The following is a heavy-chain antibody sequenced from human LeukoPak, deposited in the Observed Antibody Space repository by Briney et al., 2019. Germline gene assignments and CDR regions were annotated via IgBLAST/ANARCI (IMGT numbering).Heavy chain of an antibody. CDR1: GGSISSYY. CDR2: IYSTGST. V-gene: IGHV4-4*07. CDR3: ATTTSILAFDT. Sequence: SETLSLTCTVSGGSISSYYCNWIRQPAGKGLEYIGRIYSTGSTNYNPSLKSRVTMSVDTSKNHFSLKLSSVTAADTTVYYCATTTSILAFDTWGQGTMVTVSS. J-gene: IGHJ3*02. D-gene: IGHD3-3*01.